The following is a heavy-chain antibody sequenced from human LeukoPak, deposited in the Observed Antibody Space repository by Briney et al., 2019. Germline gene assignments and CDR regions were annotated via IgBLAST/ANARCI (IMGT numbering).Heavy chain of an antibody. D-gene: IGHD3-22*01. CDR1: GFTFSRNA. J-gene: IGHJ2*01. CDR3: AKDISISVIEVVIYRHFDL. CDR2: ISGSGATT. Sequence: SGGSLRLSCAASGFTFSRNAMSWVRQAPGKGLEWVSIISGSGATTYYADSVKGRFTISRDNSKNTLYLQMNTLRAEDTAVYHCAKDISISVIEVVIYRHFDLWGRGTLVTVSS. V-gene: IGHV3-23*01.